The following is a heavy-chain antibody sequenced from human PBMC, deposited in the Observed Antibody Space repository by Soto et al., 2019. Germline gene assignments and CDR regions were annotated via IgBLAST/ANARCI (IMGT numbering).Heavy chain of an antibody. CDR3: ARSPHFDGYNDY. CDR2: IYYSGST. D-gene: IGHD3-9*01. V-gene: IGHV4-31*03. J-gene: IGHJ4*02. CDR1: GDSISSGGYY. Sequence: SETVSLTCTVSGDSISSGGYYWSWIRQHPGKGLEWIAHIYYSGSTYYNPSLKSRVTISVDTSKNQFSLKLSSVTEADTAVYYCARSPHFDGYNDYWGQGTLVTVSS.